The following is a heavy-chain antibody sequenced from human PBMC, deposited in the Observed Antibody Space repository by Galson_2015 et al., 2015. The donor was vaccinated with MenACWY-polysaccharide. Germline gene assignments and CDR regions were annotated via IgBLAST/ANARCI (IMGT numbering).Heavy chain of an antibody. CDR1: GYNFNTFA. J-gene: IGHJ6*02. Sequence: SVKVSCKASGYNFNTFAITWVRQAPGQGLEWMGWIGGYNGNTNYAHQLQGRVIMTTDTSTSTAYMELRGLRSADPAVYYCARLVWPGAPSSDYYYGMDVWGQGTTVTVSS. V-gene: IGHV1-18*01. CDR2: IGGYNGNT. D-gene: IGHD1-1*01. CDR3: ARLVWPGAPSSDYYYGMDV.